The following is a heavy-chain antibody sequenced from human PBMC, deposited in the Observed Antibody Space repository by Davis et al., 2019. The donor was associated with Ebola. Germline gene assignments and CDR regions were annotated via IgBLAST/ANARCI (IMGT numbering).Heavy chain of an antibody. CDR3: ARAWDRRTNWFDP. V-gene: IGHV1-18*01. Sequence: ASVKVSCKTSGGTFSSYALSWVRQAPGQGLEWMGWISAYNGNTNYAQKLQGRVTMTTDTSTSTAYMELRSLRSDDTAVYYCARAWDRRTNWFDPWGQGTLVTVSS. CDR2: ISAYNGNT. CDR1: GGTFSSYA. D-gene: IGHD1-26*01. J-gene: IGHJ5*02.